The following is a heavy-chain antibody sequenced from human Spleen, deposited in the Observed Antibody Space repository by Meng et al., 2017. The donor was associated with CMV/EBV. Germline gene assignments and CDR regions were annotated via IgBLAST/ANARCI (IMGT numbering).Heavy chain of an antibody. CDR3: VRDRNYGVYLGSDY. Sequence: SLKISCAASGFTFDDHAMHWVRQAPGKGLEWVSGISWNSGNIGYADSVKGRFTISRDNAKNSLYLQMDNLGTEDTALYYCVRDRNYGVYLGSDYWGQGTLVTVS. J-gene: IGHJ4*02. CDR2: ISWNSGNI. CDR1: GFTFDDHA. D-gene: IGHD4-17*01. V-gene: IGHV3-9*01.